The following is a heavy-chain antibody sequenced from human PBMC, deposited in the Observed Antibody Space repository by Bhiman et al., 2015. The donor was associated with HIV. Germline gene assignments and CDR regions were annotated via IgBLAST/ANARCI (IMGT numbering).Heavy chain of an antibody. V-gene: IGHV3-21*03. CDR2: ITSSSRYI. CDR1: GFTVSSNY. CDR3: ARDRPYNWNWGGYFYGLDV. Sequence: EEQLVESGGGLVQPGGSLRLSCAASGFTVSSNYMSWVRQAPGKGLEWVSSITSSSRYIQYADSVKGRFTISRDNAKNSLYLQMNSLRAEDTAVFYCARDRPYNWNWGGYFYGLDVWGQGTTVTVSS. J-gene: IGHJ6*02. D-gene: IGHD1-7*01.